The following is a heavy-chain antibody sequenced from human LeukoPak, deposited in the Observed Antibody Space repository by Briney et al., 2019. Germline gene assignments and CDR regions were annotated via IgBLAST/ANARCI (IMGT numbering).Heavy chain of an antibody. V-gene: IGHV4-59*01. CDR3: ARSDYYGLGSYNWFFDL. CDR1: GGYIGKFY. CDR2: AYYSGTT. D-gene: IGHD3-16*01. Sequence: SQTLSLTCSVSGGYIGKFYWSWIRQSPGMGLEWIGYAYYSGTTRYNRSFRGRVSMSADDSRNLFSLRLRSVTAADTAVYYCARSDYYGLGSYNWFFDLWGRGTLVTVSS. J-gene: IGHJ2*01.